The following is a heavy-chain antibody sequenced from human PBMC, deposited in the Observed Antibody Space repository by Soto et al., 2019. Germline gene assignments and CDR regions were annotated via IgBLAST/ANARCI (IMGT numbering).Heavy chain of an antibody. V-gene: IGHV4-4*07. CDR2: IYTTGSA. Sequence: SETLSLTCAVSGVSIKTYYWSWIRKPAGKGLEWIGRIYTTGSANHNPSLKSRVTMSVDTSKNQVSLQLTSVPAADAGVYYCARDDYSDSNNWFDPWGQGTLVTVPQ. CDR1: GVSIKTYY. CDR3: ARDDYSDSNNWFDP. J-gene: IGHJ5*02. D-gene: IGHD3-9*01.